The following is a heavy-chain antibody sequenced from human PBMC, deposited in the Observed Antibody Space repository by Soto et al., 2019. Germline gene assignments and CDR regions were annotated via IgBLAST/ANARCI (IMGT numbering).Heavy chain of an antibody. J-gene: IGHJ4*02. CDR3: ARSGGWGSYRYTICFDN. CDR2: IYHSGST. CDR1: GGSISSRNW. Sequence: PSETLSLTCAVSGGSISSRNWWSWVRQPPGKGLEWIGEIYHSGSTNYNPALKSRVTISVDKSKNQFSLKLSSVTAADTAVYFCARSGGWGSYRYTICFDNWGQGILVTVSS. V-gene: IGHV4-4*02. D-gene: IGHD3-16*02.